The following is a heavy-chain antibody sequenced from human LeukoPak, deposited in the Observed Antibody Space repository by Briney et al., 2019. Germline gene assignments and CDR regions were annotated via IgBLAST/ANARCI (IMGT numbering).Heavy chain of an antibody. D-gene: IGHD4-11*01. J-gene: IGHJ4*02. V-gene: IGHV3-30-3*01. Sequence: GGSLRLSCAASGFSFNSYTMHWVRQSPDKGLEWVAVISYDGGLQFYGDSVKGRFIISRDNSRNTLYLQMNSLGPEDTAVYYCARDPTVSVPDYFDYWGQGILVTVSS. CDR1: GFSFNSYT. CDR3: ARDPTVSVPDYFDY. CDR2: ISYDGGLQ.